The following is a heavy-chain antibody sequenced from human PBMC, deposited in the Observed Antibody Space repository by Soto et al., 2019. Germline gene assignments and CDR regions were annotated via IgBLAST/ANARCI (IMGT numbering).Heavy chain of an antibody. CDR3: AIVGVEVSGPIGDFDY. V-gene: IGHV4-34*01. CDR2: INHSGNT. Sequence: SETLSLTCAVYGASLSDNYCNWLRLPPGKGLEWIGEINHSGNTNYNPSLKSRVTISVDTSKNQFSLNLRSVTAADTAVYYCAIVGVEVSGPIGDFDYWGQGTLVTVSS. CDR1: GASLSDNY. D-gene: IGHD2-8*02. J-gene: IGHJ4*02.